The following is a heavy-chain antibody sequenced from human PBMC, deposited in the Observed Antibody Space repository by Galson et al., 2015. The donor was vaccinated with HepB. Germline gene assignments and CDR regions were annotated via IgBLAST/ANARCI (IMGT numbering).Heavy chain of an antibody. CDR1: GGTFSSYA. CDR3: ARAGGGLNAFDI. V-gene: IGHV1-69*04. CDR2: IIPILGIA. J-gene: IGHJ3*02. Sequence: SVKVSCKASGGTFSSYAISWVRQAPGQGLEWMGRIIPILGIANYAQKFQGRVTITADKSTSTAYMELSSLRSEDTAVYYCARAGGGLNAFDIWGQGTMVTVSS. D-gene: IGHD3-10*01.